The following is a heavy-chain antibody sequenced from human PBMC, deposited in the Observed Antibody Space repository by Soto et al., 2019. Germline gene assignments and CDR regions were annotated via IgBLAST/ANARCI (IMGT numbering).Heavy chain of an antibody. CDR1: GFTSSSYA. J-gene: IGHJ6*02. CDR2: ISYDGSNK. CDR3: AREWWESYYYYYGMDV. D-gene: IGHD1-26*01. V-gene: IGHV3-30-3*01. Sequence: GGSLRLSCATSGFTSSSYAMHWVRQAPGKGLEWVAVISYDGSNKYYADSVKGRFTISRDNSKNTLYLQMNSLRAEDTAVYYCAREWWESYYYYYGMDVWGQGTTVTVSS.